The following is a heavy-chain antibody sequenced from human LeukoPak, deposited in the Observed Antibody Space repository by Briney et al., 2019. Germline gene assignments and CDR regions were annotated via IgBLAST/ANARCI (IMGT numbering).Heavy chain of an antibody. CDR2: IDHSGST. J-gene: IGHJ3*02. Sequence: SETLSLTCAVYDESFSGYYCSWIRQPPRKGLEWIGEIDHSGSTNYNPSLQSRVTISVDTSKDQFSLKVSSVSAADTAVYYCARGNRPYGEHEAFDIWGHGTTVTVSP. CDR1: DESFSGYY. D-gene: IGHD3-10*01. CDR3: ARGNRPYGEHEAFDI. V-gene: IGHV4-34*01.